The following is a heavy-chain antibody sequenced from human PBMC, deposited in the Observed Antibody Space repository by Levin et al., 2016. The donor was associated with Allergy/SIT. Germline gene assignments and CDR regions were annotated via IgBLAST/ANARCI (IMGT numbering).Heavy chain of an antibody. V-gene: IGHV5-51*01. J-gene: IGHJ4*02. CDR3: LRQPWEDDY. CDR1: GYTFTSYY. CDR2: IHPGDSEA. Sequence: GESLKISCRAFGYTFTSYYIAWVRQMPGKGLEWMGVIHPGDSEATYSPSFQGQVTIFADKSITTAYLHWSSLKASDTAMYYCLRQPWEDDYWGQGTLVTVFS. D-gene: IGHD1-26*01.